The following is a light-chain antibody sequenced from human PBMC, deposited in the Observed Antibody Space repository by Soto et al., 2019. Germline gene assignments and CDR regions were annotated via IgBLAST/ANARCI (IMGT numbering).Light chain of an antibody. Sequence: DIQMTQSPSTLSASVGDRVTITGRASQSISSWLAWYQQKPGKAPKLLIYDASSLESGVPSRFSGSGSGTEFTLTISSLQPEDFATYYCQQLNSYPTFGQGTRLEIK. CDR1: QSISSW. J-gene: IGKJ5*01. V-gene: IGKV1-5*01. CDR2: DAS. CDR3: QQLNSYPT.